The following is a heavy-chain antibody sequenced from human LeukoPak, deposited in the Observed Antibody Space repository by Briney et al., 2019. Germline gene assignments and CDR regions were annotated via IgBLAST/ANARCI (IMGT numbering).Heavy chain of an antibody. CDR2: IKQDGTEI. CDR1: GFTLSSHW. J-gene: IGHJ4*02. Sequence: GGSLRLSCAASGFTLSSHWMTWVRQAPGKGLDWVGSIKQDGTEIYYVDSVKGRFTISRDNAKNSLYLQMNSLRDEDTAVYYCARRGLPHNFVVVPAAPDGRFDYWGQGTLVTVSS. CDR3: ARRGLPHNFVVVPAAPDGRFDY. D-gene: IGHD2-2*01. V-gene: IGHV3-7*01.